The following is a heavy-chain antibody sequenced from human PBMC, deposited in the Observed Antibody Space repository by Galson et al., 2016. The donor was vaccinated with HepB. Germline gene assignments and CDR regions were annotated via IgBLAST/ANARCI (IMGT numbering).Heavy chain of an antibody. Sequence: CAIPGDSVSSNTSAWTSMRRSPSRRREGLGWAYYSSGLLGGYSVSLRGRLTITPATSGNQFSLQVKSVTPEDTAVYYCARDWEGRRFDHWGQGTLVTVSS. CDR3: ARDWEGRRFDH. D-gene: IGHD1-26*01. CDR2: AYYSSGLLG. CDR1: GDSVSSNTSA. V-gene: IGHV6-1*01. J-gene: IGHJ4*02.